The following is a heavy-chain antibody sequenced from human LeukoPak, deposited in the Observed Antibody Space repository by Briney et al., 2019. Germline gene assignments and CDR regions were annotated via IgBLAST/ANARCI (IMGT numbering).Heavy chain of an antibody. CDR3: AKDSYYGSGSYHY. Sequence: PGGSLRLSCAASEFPYSGLGRQGVAQAPGKGLEWVAVISYDGSNKYYADSVKGRFTISRDNSKNTLYLQMNSLRAEDTAVYYCAKDSYYGSGSYHYWGQGTLVTVSS. V-gene: IGHV3-30*18. CDR2: ISYDGSNK. J-gene: IGHJ4*02. D-gene: IGHD3-10*01. CDR1: EFPYSGLG.